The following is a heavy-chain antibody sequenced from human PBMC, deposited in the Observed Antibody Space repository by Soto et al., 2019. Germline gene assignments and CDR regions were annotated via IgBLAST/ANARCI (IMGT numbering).Heavy chain of an antibody. V-gene: IGHV3-23*01. D-gene: IGHD3-9*01. CDR1: GFTFSNYA. J-gene: IGHJ6*02. CDR2: ISGTGDIT. CDR3: TKALPYIDWSFSPWNAMDA. Sequence: GGSLRLSCAASGFTFSNYAMHWVRQTPGKGLEYVSTISGTGDITYYADSVEGRFTVSRDNSRNTLYLQMNSLRAEDTAIYYCTKALPYIDWSFSPWNAMDAWGQGTTVTVSS.